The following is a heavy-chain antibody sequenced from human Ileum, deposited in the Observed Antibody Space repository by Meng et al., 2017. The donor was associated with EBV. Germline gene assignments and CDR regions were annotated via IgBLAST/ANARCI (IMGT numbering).Heavy chain of an antibody. Sequence: GPLQQSRQGLLRPDLTSPGASVVSGGCSSSDDYYCSWIRQPPGKGLEWIGYIDYSGSTYYNPSLTSRVTITVDTSKNPFSLKLSSVTAADTAVYSCVRGYYDSSGYGYWYFDLWGRGTLVTVSS. D-gene: IGHD3-22*01. J-gene: IGHJ2*01. CDR1: GGCSSSDDYY. CDR3: VRGYYDSSGYGYWYFDL. V-gene: IGHV4-30-4*01. CDR2: IDYSGST.